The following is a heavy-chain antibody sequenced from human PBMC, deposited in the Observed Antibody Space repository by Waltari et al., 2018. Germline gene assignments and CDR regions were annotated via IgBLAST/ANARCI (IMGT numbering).Heavy chain of an antibody. Sequence: QVQLQESGPGLVKPSQTLSLTCTVSGGSISSGSYYWSWIRQPAGKGLEWIGYIYTSGSTNYNPSLKSRVTISVDTSKNQFSLKLSSVTAADTAVYYCARDSSRAVDYWGQGTLVTVSS. D-gene: IGHD3-10*01. CDR1: GGSISSGSYY. CDR3: ARDSSRAVDY. CDR2: IYTSGST. V-gene: IGHV4-61*09. J-gene: IGHJ4*02.